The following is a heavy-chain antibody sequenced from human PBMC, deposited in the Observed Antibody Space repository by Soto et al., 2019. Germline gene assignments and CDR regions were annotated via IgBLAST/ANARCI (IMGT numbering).Heavy chain of an antibody. Sequence: QVQLVQSGAEVKKPGASVKVSCKASGYTFSGYYMHWVRQAPGQGLEWMGWINPNSGGTNYVQKFRGRVTMTRDTSISTVYMEMSRLRSDDTAVYYCARGGYSSGWGYNYGMDVWGQGTTVTVSS. CDR2: INPNSGGT. CDR3: ARGGYSSGWGYNYGMDV. CDR1: GYTFSGYY. V-gene: IGHV1-2*02. J-gene: IGHJ6*02. D-gene: IGHD6-19*01.